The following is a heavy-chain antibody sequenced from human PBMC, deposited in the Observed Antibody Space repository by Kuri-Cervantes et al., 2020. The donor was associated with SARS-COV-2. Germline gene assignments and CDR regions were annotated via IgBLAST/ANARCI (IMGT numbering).Heavy chain of an antibody. J-gene: IGHJ5*02. Sequence: ESLKISCTVSGYSISSGYYWGWIRQPPGKGLEWIGSIYYSGTTYYDPSLKSRVTISVDTSKNQFSLNLTSVTAADTAVYYCASRPGGRSAYCGATSCWGWFDPWGQGTLVTVSS. CDR2: IYYSGTT. CDR3: ASRPGGRSAYCGATSCWGWFDP. CDR1: GYSISSGYY. V-gene: IGHV4-38-2*02. D-gene: IGHD2-21*01.